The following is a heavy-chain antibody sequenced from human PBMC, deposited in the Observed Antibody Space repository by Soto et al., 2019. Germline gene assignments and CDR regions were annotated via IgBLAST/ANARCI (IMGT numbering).Heavy chain of an antibody. CDR2: RYYSEST. D-gene: IGHD2-15*01. CDR1: AGSITTGGYY. V-gene: IGHV4-31*03. J-gene: IGHJ4*02. CDR3: ARTKCSGGSCYSWSLYY. Sequence: ASETLSLTCTVSAGSITTGGYYWIWIRQLPVKGLEWIGHRYYSESTYYNPSLKSRVSISLDTSKNQFSLKLSFVTAADTAMYYCARTKCSGGSCYSWSLYYWGQGTPGTVSS.